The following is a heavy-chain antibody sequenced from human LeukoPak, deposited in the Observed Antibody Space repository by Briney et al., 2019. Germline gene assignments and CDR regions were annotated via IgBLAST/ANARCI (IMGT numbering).Heavy chain of an antibody. Sequence: PSETLSLTCTVSGYSISSGYYWGWIRQPPGKGLEWIGSIYHSGSTYYNPSLKSRVTISVDTSENQFSLNLISVTAADTAVYYCARDEGVITDYWGQGTLVTVSS. CDR1: GYSISSGYY. CDR3: ARDEGVITDY. V-gene: IGHV4-38-2*02. J-gene: IGHJ4*02. CDR2: IYHSGST. D-gene: IGHD3-22*01.